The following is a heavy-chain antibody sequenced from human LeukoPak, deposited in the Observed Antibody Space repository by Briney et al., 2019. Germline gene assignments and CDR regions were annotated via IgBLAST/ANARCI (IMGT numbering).Heavy chain of an antibody. J-gene: IGHJ6*03. CDR2: IISIFGTA. CDR3: ARAHYDILTDYYYYMDV. D-gene: IGHD3-9*01. CDR1: GGNFSSYA. V-gene: IGHV1-69*13. Sequence: GASVKVSCKASGGNFSSYAISWVRQAPGQGLEWMGGIISIFGTANYAQKFQGRVTITADESTSTAYMELSSLRSEDTAVYYCARAHYDILTDYYYYMDVWGKGTTVTISS.